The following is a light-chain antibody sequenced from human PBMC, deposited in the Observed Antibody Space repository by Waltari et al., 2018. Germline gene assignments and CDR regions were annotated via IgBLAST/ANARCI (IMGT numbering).Light chain of an antibody. Sequence: DIQMTQSPSSPSASVGDRVTITCRASQSISSYLNWYQQKPGKAPKLLIYGASSLQSGVPSRFSGSGSGTDFTLTISSLQPDDFATYYCQQSYSTPFTFGPGTKVDIK. V-gene: IGKV1-39*01. CDR3: QQSYSTPFT. CDR1: QSISSY. CDR2: GAS. J-gene: IGKJ3*01.